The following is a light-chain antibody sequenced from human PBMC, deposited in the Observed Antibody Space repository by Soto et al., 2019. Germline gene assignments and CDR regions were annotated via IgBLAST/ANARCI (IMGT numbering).Light chain of an antibody. CDR1: QGISSY. Sequence: DIQLTQSPSFLSASVGDRVTITCRASQGISSYLAWYQQKPGKAPKLLIYAASTLQSGVPSRFSGSGSGTEFTLTISSLQPEDFATYYCQQLNSYPPWVTFGPGTKVDIK. J-gene: IGKJ3*01. V-gene: IGKV1-9*01. CDR2: AAS. CDR3: QQLNSYPPWVT.